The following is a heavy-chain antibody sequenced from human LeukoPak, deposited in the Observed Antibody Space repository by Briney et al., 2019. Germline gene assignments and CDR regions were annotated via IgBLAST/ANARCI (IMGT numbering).Heavy chain of an antibody. J-gene: IGHJ4*02. CDR1: GFTFSSYA. CDR3: ARDWKYNWNYFFY. Sequence: PGGSLRLSCAASGFTFSSYAMSWVRQAPGKGLEWVSAISGSGGSTYYADSVKGRFTISRDNAKNSLYLQMNSLRAEDTAVYYCARDWKYNWNYFFYWGQGTLVTVSS. V-gene: IGHV3-23*01. CDR2: ISGSGGST. D-gene: IGHD1-20*01.